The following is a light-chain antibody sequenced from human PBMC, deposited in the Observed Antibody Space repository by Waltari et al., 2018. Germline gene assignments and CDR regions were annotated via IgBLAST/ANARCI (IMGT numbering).Light chain of an antibody. J-gene: IGLJ2*01. V-gene: IGLV2-18*02. CDR2: EVT. Sequence: WYQQPPATAPKLMIYEVTNRPSGVPDRFSGSKSGNTASLTISGLQAEDEANYYCTSYTNSNSVVFGGGTKLTVL. CDR3: TSYTNSNSVV.